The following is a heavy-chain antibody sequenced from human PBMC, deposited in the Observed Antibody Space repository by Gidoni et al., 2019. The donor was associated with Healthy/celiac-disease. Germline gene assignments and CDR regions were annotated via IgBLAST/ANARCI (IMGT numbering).Heavy chain of an antibody. Sequence: EVQLVESGGGLVQPGRSLRLSCAASGFPFDDYAMHWVRQAPGKGLEWVSGISWNSGSIGYADSVKGRFTISRDNAKNSLYLQMNSLRAEDTALYYCAKDRASRGYGMDVWGQGTTVTVSS. J-gene: IGHJ6*02. CDR2: ISWNSGSI. V-gene: IGHV3-9*01. CDR1: GFPFDDYA. D-gene: IGHD2-2*01. CDR3: AKDRASRGYGMDV.